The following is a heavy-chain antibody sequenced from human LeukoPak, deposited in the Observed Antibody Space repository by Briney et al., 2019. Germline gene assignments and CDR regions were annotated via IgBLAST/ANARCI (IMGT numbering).Heavy chain of an antibody. CDR2: IYTSGST. J-gene: IGHJ4*02. CDR3: ARRLTVDYDSSPAFDY. CDR1: GGSISSYY. V-gene: IGHV4-4*09. D-gene: IGHD3-22*01. Sequence: SGTLSLTCTVSGGSISSYYWSWIRQSPGKDLEGFGSIYTSGSTNYNPSLKSRVTISVDTSKNQFSLKLSSVTAADTAVYYCARRLTVDYDSSPAFDYWGQGTLVTVSS.